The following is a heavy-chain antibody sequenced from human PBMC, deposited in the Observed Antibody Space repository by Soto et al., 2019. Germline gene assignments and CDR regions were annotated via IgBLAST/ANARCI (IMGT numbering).Heavy chain of an antibody. V-gene: IGHV4-34*01. CDR1: GVAYSGYY. Sequence: PSETLSLTCAVYGVAYSGYYWGWIRQPPGKGLEWIGEINHSGSTNYNPSLKSRLTITKDTSKNQVVLTMTNMDPVDTATYYCAHRRRAHLYSSVSYYFDYWGQGTLVTVSS. CDR3: AHRRRAHLYSSVSYYFDY. D-gene: IGHD6-19*01. CDR2: INHSGST. J-gene: IGHJ4*02.